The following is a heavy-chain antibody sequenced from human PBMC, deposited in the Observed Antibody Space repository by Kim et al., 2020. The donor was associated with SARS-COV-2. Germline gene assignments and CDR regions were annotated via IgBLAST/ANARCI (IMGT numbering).Heavy chain of an antibody. J-gene: IGHJ4*02. D-gene: IGHD5-18*01. CDR3: ARRGPAQLWFLDY. CDR1: EFTFSNYG. CDR2: IGRKGVNI. Sequence: GGSLRLSCAASEFTFSNYGMVWVRQAPGKGLEWVSGIGRKGVNINYAESVKGRFTISRDNSKNTLYLQMNSLRADDTAVYYCARRGPAQLWFLDYWGQGTPVPVSS. V-gene: IGHV3-23*01.